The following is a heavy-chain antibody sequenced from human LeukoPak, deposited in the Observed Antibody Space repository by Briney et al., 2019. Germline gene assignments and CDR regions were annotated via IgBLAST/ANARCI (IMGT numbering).Heavy chain of an antibody. J-gene: IGHJ4*02. Sequence: GGSLRLSCAASGFTCSSYAMSWVRQAPGKGLEWVSAISGSGGSTYYADSVKGRFTISRDNSKNTLYLQMNSLRAEDTALYYCAKDLGRRYFDWLLADYWGQGTLVTVSS. V-gene: IGHV3-23*01. CDR2: ISGSGGST. CDR1: GFTCSSYA. CDR3: AKDLGRRYFDWLLADY. D-gene: IGHD3-9*01.